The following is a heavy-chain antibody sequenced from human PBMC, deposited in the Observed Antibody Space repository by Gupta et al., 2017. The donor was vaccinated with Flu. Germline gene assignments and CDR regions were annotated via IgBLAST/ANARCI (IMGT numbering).Heavy chain of an antibody. CDR3: ARKGGGLSTLGVVVGMDV. J-gene: IGHJ6*01. CDR2: MSTKNGKT. V-gene: IGHV1-8*01. CDR1: GYTFTGYD. D-gene: IGHD3-3*01. Sequence: QVQLVQSGAEVKKLGASVKVSCKASGYTFTGYDIAWVRQATGQGLEWMGWMSTKNGKTGYAQKFQGRVTMTRDTSRDTAYMELSSLASDDTAVYYCARKGGGLSTLGVVVGMDVWGQGSTVTVSS.